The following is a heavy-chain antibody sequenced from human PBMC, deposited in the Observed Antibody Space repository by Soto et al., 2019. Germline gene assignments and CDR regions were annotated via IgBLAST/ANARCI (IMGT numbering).Heavy chain of an antibody. CDR3: ARGGIVAVPATLSSYREYTHYRFDS. J-gene: IGHJ4*02. D-gene: IGHD2-21*02. Sequence: QVQLAQSGAEVRKPGSSVKVSCRASGGAFSDFAFSWVRQAPGQGLEWMGGIIPMFAASKYAQRFQGRVSITADTSTQTVYLELSSLTPEDTAVYYCARGGIVAVPATLSSYREYTHYRFDSWGQGTLVSV. CDR1: GGAFSDFA. CDR2: IIPMFAAS. V-gene: IGHV1-69*06.